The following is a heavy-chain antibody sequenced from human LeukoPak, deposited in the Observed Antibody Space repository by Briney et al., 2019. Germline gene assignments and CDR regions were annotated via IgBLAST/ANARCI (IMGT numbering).Heavy chain of an antibody. D-gene: IGHD2-2*02. CDR1: GGTFSSYA. J-gene: IGHJ4*02. Sequence: ASVKVSCKASGGTFSSYAISWVRQAPGQGLEWMGGIIPIFGTANYAQKFQGRVTITADESTSTAYMELSGLRSEDTAVYYCASNSYQLLYCYWGQGTLVTVSS. V-gene: IGHV1-69*01. CDR3: ASNSYQLLYCY. CDR2: IIPIFGTA.